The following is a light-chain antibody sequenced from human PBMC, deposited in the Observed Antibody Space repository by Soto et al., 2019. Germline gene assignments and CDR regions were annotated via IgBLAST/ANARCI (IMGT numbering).Light chain of an antibody. Sequence: EIVLTKSPGPLSLSPGDRPTLSCRASQSVSRSYLGWYQQKPGQAPRLLMYGASIRAAGVPDRFSGSGSGTEFTLTISRLEPEDFTVYYCHHYETFGQGTKVDIK. CDR1: QSVSRSY. CDR3: HHYET. J-gene: IGKJ1*01. CDR2: GAS. V-gene: IGKV3-20*01.